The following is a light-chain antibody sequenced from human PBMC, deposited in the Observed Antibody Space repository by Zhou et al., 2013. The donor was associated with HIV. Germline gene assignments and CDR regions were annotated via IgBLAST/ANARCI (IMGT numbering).Light chain of an antibody. CDR2: GAS. V-gene: IGKV3-15*01. Sequence: EIVLTQSPATLSLSPGERATLSCRASQSVGSSNLAWYQQKPGQGPRLLIYGASTRATGIPERFSGSGSGTEFTLTISSLQSEDSGVYYCQQYDNWPPWTFGHGTKVEIK. CDR3: QQYDNWPPWT. CDR1: QSVGSSN. J-gene: IGKJ1*01.